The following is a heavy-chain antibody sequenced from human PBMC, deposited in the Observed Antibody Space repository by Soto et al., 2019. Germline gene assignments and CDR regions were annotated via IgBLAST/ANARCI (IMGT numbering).Heavy chain of an antibody. Sequence: QVPLVQSGAEVKKPGASVKVSCKASGYTFTSYGISWVRQAPGQGLEWMGWIRAYNGNTNYAQKLQGRVTMTTDTSTSTAYMELRSLRSDDTAVYYCASVKYSPPYYYYYGMDVWGQGTTVTVSS. J-gene: IGHJ6*02. D-gene: IGHD5-18*01. CDR1: GYTFTSYG. V-gene: IGHV1-18*01. CDR3: ASVKYSPPYYYYYGMDV. CDR2: IRAYNGNT.